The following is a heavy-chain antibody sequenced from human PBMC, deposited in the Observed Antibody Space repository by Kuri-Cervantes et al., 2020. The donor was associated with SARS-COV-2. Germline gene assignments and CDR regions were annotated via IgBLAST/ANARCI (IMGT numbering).Heavy chain of an antibody. Sequence: GGSLRLSCAASGFTFDDYAMHWVRQAPGKGLEWVSGISWNSGSIGYADSAKGRFTISRDNAKNSLYLQMNSLRAEDMALYYCVRLVGATNHDAFDFWGQGTMVTVSS. CDR1: GFTFDDYA. CDR2: ISWNSGSI. J-gene: IGHJ3*01. CDR3: VRLVGATNHDAFDF. V-gene: IGHV3-9*03. D-gene: IGHD1-26*01.